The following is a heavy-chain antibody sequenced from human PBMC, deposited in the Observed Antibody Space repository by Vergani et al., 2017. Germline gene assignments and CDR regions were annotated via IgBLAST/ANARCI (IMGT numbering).Heavy chain of an antibody. CDR2: FDPEDGET. CDR3: ARDFSGRRGY. CDR1: GYTLTELS. D-gene: IGHD1-26*01. Sequence: QVQLVQSGAEVKKPGASVKVSCKVSGYTLTELSMHWVRQAPGKGLEWMGGFDPEDGETIYAQKFQGRVTMTRDTSISTAYMELSRLRSDDTAMYYCARDFSGRRGYWGQGTLVTVSS. J-gene: IGHJ4*02. V-gene: IGHV1-24*01.